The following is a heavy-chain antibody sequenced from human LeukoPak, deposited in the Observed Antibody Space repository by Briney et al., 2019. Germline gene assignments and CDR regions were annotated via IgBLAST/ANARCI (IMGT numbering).Heavy chain of an antibody. CDR2: ISAYNGNT. Sequence: GASVTPSCKASAYTFTSYGISWVRQAPGQGLEWMGWISAYNGNTNYAQKLQGRVTMTTDTSTSTAYMELRSLRSDDTAVYYCARASGSYPNPVDYWGQGTRGRVSS. J-gene: IGHJ4*02. V-gene: IGHV1-18*01. CDR1: AYTFTSYG. CDR3: ARASGSYPNPVDY. D-gene: IGHD1-26*01.